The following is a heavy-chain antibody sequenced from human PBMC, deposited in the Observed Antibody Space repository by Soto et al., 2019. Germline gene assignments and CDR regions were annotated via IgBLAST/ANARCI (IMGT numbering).Heavy chain of an antibody. Sequence: VQLVESGGALVQPGGSLRLTCAASGFTFSNYHMNWVRQAPGKGLEWLSYISTTRTTIYYADSVRGRFTISRDNVHNSLYLYMSSLRDEDTAVYYCARDRGGLDFWGQGTLLTVSS. CDR2: ISTTRTTI. V-gene: IGHV3-48*02. CDR3: ARDRGGLDF. D-gene: IGHD6-25*01. CDR1: GFTFSNYH. J-gene: IGHJ4*02.